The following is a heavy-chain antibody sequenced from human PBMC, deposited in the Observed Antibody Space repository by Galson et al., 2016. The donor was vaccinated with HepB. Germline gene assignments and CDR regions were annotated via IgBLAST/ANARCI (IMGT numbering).Heavy chain of an antibody. CDR3: VRDHSVVPTTAYNWFDP. D-gene: IGHD4-23*01. J-gene: IGHJ5*02. Sequence: SLRLSCAASGFAFGSHWMHWVRQVPGKGLVWVSRINSDGTISNYADSVKGRFTISRDNAKNTLYLQMNSLRAEDTAVYFCVRDHSVVPTTAYNWFDPWGRGTLVIVST. CDR2: INSDGTIS. V-gene: IGHV3-74*01. CDR1: GFAFGSHW.